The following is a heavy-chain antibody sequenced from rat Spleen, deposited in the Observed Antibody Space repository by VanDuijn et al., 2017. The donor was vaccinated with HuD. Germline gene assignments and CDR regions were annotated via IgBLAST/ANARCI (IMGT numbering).Heavy chain of an antibody. J-gene: IGHJ3*01. CDR3: ATGPRILRLDWFAY. CDR2: IIYDGSRT. Sequence: EVQLVESGGGLVQPGRSLKLSCAVSGFTFSDYNMAWVRQSPKKGLEWVATIIYDGSRTFYRDSVKGRCTISRDNAKSTLYLQMDSLRSEDTATYYCATGPRILRLDWFAYWGQGTLVTVSS. V-gene: IGHV5S10*01. D-gene: IGHD1-6*01. CDR1: GFTFSDYN.